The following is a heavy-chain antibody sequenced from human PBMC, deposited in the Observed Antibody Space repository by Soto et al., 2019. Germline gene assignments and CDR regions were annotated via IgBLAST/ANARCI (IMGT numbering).Heavy chain of an antibody. Sequence: SETLSLTCAVYGVSFSDYYWNWFRQPPGKRLEWIGEINHSGTTNYSPSLKSRVTISLDTSKNRFSLRLSSVTAADTAVYYCARGATSGYDRWGLGNLVTVSS. V-gene: IGHV4-34*01. CDR1: GVSFSDYY. CDR3: ARGATSGYDR. D-gene: IGHD5-12*01. J-gene: IGHJ4*02. CDR2: INHSGTT.